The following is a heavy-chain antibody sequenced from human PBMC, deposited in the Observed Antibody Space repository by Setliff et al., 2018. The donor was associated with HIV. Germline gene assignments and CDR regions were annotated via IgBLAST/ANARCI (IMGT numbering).Heavy chain of an antibody. CDR2: IYFSGSA. Sequence: LSLTCTVSGDSITSGSFFWTWIRQNPGKGLEWIGYIYFSGSATYNPSLKSPVSISVDTSKNQFYLKLSSVTAADTAVYYCARQKTMTTYFDYWGQGTLVTVSS. J-gene: IGHJ4*02. CDR1: GDSITSGSFF. V-gene: IGHV4-31*01. CDR3: ARQKTMTTYFDY. D-gene: IGHD4-17*01.